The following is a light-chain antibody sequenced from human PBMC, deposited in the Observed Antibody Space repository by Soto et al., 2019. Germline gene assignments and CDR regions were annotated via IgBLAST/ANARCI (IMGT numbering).Light chain of an antibody. J-gene: IGLJ2*01. CDR3: GSYTRSNSVI. V-gene: IGLV2-14*03. CDR1: SSDIVAYAY. Sequence: QSALTQPASVSGSPGQSIAISCTGTSSDIVAYAYVSWYQQHPGKIPKLIVFDVNYRPSGVSSRFSGSKSGNTASLTISGLQAEDEAGYYCGSYTRSNSVIFGGGTKLAVL. CDR2: DVN.